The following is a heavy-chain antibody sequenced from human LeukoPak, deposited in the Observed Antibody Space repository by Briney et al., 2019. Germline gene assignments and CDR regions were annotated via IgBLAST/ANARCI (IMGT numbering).Heavy chain of an antibody. CDR1: EFTFRNYG. J-gene: IGHJ4*02. D-gene: IGHD6-19*01. CDR2: IRYDGSDT. CDR3: ARALSPDSGWYYFDF. Sequence: GRSLRLSCAASEFTFRNYGMHWVRQAPGKGLEWVTFIRYDGSDTYYADSVKGRFTISRDNSKNILYLQMNSLKAEDTALYYCARALSPDSGWYYFDFWGQGTLVTVSS. V-gene: IGHV3-33*01.